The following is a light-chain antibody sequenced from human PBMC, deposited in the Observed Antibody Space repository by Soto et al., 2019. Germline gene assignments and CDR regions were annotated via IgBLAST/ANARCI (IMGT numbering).Light chain of an antibody. J-gene: IGKJ1*01. V-gene: IGKV3-15*01. CDR2: DAS. Sequence: EIVMTQSPATLSVSPGERATLSCRASQSITSNLAWYQQKPGQAPRLLIYDASNRATGIPARFSGSGSGTDFTLTISSLQSEDYAVYYCQQYNNWPPWTFGQGTKVDIK. CDR3: QQYNNWPPWT. CDR1: QSITSN.